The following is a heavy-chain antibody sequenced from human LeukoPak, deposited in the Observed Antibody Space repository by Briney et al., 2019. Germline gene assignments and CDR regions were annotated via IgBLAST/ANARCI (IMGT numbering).Heavy chain of an antibody. CDR1: GFTFSSYS. V-gene: IGHV3-21*01. J-gene: IGHJ5*02. Sequence: GGSLRLSCAASGFTFSSYSMNWVRQAPGKGLEWVSSISSSSSYIYYADSVKGRFTISRDNAKNSLYLQMNSLRAEDTAVYYCARDTGPAGDNWFDPWGQGALVTVSS. CDR2: ISSSSSYI. CDR3: ARDTGPAGDNWFDP. D-gene: IGHD2-2*01.